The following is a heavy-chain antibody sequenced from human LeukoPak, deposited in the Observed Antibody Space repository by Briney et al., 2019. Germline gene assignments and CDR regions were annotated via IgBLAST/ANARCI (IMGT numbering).Heavy chain of an antibody. Sequence: ASVKVSCKASGYTFTSYYMHWVRQAPGQGLEWMGIINPGGGSTSYAQKFQGRVTMTRDTSTSTVYMELSSLRSEDTAVYYCARSTYYYDSSGSNWFDPWGQGTLVTVSS. CDR3: ARSTYYYDSSGSNWFDP. CDR1: GYTFTSYY. J-gene: IGHJ5*02. CDR2: INPGGGST. V-gene: IGHV1-46*01. D-gene: IGHD3-22*01.